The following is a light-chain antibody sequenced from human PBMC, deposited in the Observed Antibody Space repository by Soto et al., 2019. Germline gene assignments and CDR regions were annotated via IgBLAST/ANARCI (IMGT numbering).Light chain of an antibody. CDR3: SSYTSSSTLV. CDR1: SSDVGGYNY. J-gene: IGLJ3*02. CDR2: EVS. V-gene: IGLV2-14*01. Sequence: QSALTQPASVSGSPGQSITISRTGTSSDVGGYNYVSWYQQHPGKAPKLMIYEVSNRPSGVSNRFSGSKSGNTASLTISGPQAEDEADYYCSSYTSSSTLVFGGGTKVTVL.